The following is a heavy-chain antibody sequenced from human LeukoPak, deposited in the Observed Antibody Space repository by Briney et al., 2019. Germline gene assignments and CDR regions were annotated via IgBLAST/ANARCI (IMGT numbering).Heavy chain of an antibody. D-gene: IGHD5-12*01. CDR3: ARDHNIVAPFDY. V-gene: IGHV1-3*01. CDR1: GYTFTSYA. CDR2: INAGNGNT. J-gene: IGHJ4*02. Sequence: ASVKVSCKASGYTFTSYAMHWVRQAPGQRLEWMGWINAGNGNTKYSQKFQGRVTITRDTSVSTAYMELSSLRSEDTAAYYCARDHNIVAPFDYWGQGTLVTVSS.